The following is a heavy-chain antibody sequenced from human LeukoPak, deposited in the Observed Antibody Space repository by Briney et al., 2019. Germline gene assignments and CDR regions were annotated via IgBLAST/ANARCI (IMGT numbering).Heavy chain of an antibody. V-gene: IGHV3-30*02. CDR1: GFAFSSYG. Sequence: PGGSLRLSCAASGFAFSSYGMHWVRQAPGKGLEWVAYIHYDSSTEDYADSVKGRFTISRDNAKNSLYLQLNSLRAEDTAVYYCVRLYDDYTNGHFDSWGQGTLVTVSS. CDR2: IHYDSSTE. J-gene: IGHJ4*02. D-gene: IGHD4-11*01. CDR3: VRLYDDYTNGHFDS.